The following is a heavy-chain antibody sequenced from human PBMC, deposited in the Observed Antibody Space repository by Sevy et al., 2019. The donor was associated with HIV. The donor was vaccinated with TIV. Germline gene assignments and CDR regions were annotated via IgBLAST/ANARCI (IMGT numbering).Heavy chain of an antibody. CDR1: GFTLHDHW. V-gene: IGHV3-7*03. CDR3: VRDSWLRPSNSPYYFDF. Sequence: GGSLRLSCTASGFTLHDHWMTWVRQAPGQGLQWVANIKQDGSEKYYVDSVKGRFTISRDNAKKSLYLQMDSLRAEDTAVYYCVRDSWLRPSNSPYYFDFWGQGTLVTVSS. J-gene: IGHJ4*02. D-gene: IGHD5-12*01. CDR2: IKQDGSEK.